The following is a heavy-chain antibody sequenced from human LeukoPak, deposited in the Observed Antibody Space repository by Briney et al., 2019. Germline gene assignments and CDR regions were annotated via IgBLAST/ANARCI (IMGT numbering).Heavy chain of an antibody. D-gene: IGHD6-13*01. Sequence: GGSLRLSCAASGFTFSNYGMHWVRQAPGKGLEWVAVIWYDGSYKSYADSVKGRFTISRDNSKNTLFLQMNSLRADDTAVYYCARDTLIAAPKIGTVTRIGWFDPWGQGTLVTVSS. J-gene: IGHJ5*02. V-gene: IGHV3-33*01. CDR3: ARDTLIAAPKIGTVTRIGWFDP. CDR2: IWYDGSYK. CDR1: GFTFSNYG.